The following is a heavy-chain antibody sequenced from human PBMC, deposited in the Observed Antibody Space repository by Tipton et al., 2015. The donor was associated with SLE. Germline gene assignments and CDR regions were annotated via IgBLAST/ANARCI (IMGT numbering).Heavy chain of an antibody. Sequence: RSLRLSCAASGFSFDDHGMSWVRQAPGKGLEWVAGISYDGSNKYYVDSVKGRFTISRDNSKNTLYLQMNSLRAEDTAVYYCAKGRVSYGDYVPFDYWGQGTLVTVSS. CDR1: GFSFDDHG. CDR3: AKGRVSYGDYVPFDY. CDR2: ISYDGSNK. D-gene: IGHD4-17*01. V-gene: IGHV3-30*18. J-gene: IGHJ4*02.